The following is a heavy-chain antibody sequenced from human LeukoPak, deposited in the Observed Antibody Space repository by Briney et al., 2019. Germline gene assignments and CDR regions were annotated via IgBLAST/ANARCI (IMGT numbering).Heavy chain of an antibody. V-gene: IGHV1-69*06. Sequence: TSVKLSCKASGGTFSSYAINWVRQAPGQGLEWMGWIIPIFGTANYAQKFQGRVTITADKSTSTAYMELSSLRSEDTAVYYCARDSTYYYDSSGYHPLDSWGQGTLVTVSS. CDR3: ARDSTYYYDSSGYHPLDS. J-gene: IGHJ4*02. CDR2: IIPIFGTA. CDR1: GGTFSSYA. D-gene: IGHD3-22*01.